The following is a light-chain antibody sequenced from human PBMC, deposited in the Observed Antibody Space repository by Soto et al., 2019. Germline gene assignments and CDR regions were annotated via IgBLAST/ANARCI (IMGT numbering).Light chain of an antibody. CDR3: QQRSNWWT. Sequence: EIVLTQSPATLSLSPGERATLSCRASQSVSSYLAWYQQKPGQAPRLLIYDASNRATGIPARFSGSGSGTDFTLTNSSLEPEDFAVYYCQQRSNWWTFGQGTKLEIK. V-gene: IGKV3-11*01. J-gene: IGKJ1*01. CDR2: DAS. CDR1: QSVSSY.